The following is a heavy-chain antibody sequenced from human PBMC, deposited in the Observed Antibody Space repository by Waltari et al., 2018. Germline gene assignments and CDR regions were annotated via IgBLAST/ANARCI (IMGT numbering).Heavy chain of an antibody. CDR2: VNSAGNS. J-gene: IGHJ4*02. Sequence: EVQLVETGGGFIQPGGSLRVSCADSGFVVSGNFMHWVRQAPGKGLESVSLVNSAGNSCYADAVKGRFTISRDTSKNTLYLQMNSLRVEDTAMYYCVREAYLAAGFDFWGQGTPVTVSS. CDR1: GFVVSGNF. D-gene: IGHD6-25*01. CDR3: VREAYLAAGFDF. V-gene: IGHV3-53*02.